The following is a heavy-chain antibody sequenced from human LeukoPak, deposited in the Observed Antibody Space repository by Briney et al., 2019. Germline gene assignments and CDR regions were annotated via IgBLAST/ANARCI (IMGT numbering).Heavy chain of an antibody. Sequence: ASVKVSCKASGYRFTSYGITWVRQAPGQGLEWLGWISAANGDTDYPQKFQDRVTMTTDTSTSTAYMEMRSLRSDDTAVYYCARESHAERDDYWGQGTLVTVSS. CDR2: ISAANGDT. CDR1: GYRFTSYG. J-gene: IGHJ4*02. CDR3: ARESHAERDDY. V-gene: IGHV1-18*01. D-gene: IGHD1-1*01.